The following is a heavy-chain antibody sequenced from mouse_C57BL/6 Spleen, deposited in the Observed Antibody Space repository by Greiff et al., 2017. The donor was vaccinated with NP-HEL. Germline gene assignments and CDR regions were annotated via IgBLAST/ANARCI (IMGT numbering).Heavy chain of an antibody. Sequence: VQLQQPGAELVKPGASVKVSCKASGYTFTSYWMHWVKQRPGQGLEWIGRIHPSDSDTNYNQKFKGKATLTVDKSSSTAYMQLSSLTSEDSAVDYCARALATYYAMDYWGQGTSVTVSS. CDR2: IHPSDSDT. J-gene: IGHJ4*01. V-gene: IGHV1-74*01. CDR3: ARALATYYAMDY. D-gene: IGHD1-1*01. CDR1: GYTFTSYW.